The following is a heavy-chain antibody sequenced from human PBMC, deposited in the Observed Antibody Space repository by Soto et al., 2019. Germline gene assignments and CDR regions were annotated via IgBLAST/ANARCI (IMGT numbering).Heavy chain of an antibody. CDR3: ARERGLWDRSGYHLFDP. J-gene: IGHJ5*02. D-gene: IGHD3-22*01. CDR1: GGTFSSYA. CDR2: IIPIFGTA. V-gene: IGHV1-69*01. Sequence: QVQLVQSGAEVKKPGSSVKVSCKASGGTFSSYAISWVRQAPGQGLEWMGGIIPIFGTANYAQKFQGRVTITADESTSTAYMERSSLLSEDTAVYYCARERGLWDRSGYHLFDPWGQGTLVTVSS.